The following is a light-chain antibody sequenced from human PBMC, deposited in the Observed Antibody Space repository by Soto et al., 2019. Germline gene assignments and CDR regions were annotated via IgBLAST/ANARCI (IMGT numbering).Light chain of an antibody. J-gene: IGKJ1*01. CDR1: QSISSW. V-gene: IGKV1-5*03. CDR2: QAS. CDR3: QQYKSYSRT. Sequence: DIQMTQSPSTLSASVGDRVTITCRASQSISSWLAWYQQKPGKAPKLLIYQASSLESGVPSRFSGSESGTEFTLTISSLQPDDFATYYCQQYKSYSRTFGQGTKVEIK.